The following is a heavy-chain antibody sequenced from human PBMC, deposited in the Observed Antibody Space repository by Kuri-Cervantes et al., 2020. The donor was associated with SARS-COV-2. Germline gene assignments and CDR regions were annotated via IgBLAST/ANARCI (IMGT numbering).Heavy chain of an antibody. Sequence: LSLTCAASGFTFDDYAMHWVRQAPGKGLEWVAVISYDGSNKYYADSVKGRFTISRDNSKNTLYLQMNSLRAEDTAVYYCAMAQWLVMSAFDIWGQGTMVTVSS. CDR2: ISYDGSNK. D-gene: IGHD6-19*01. J-gene: IGHJ3*02. V-gene: IGHV3-30-3*01. CDR3: AMAQWLVMSAFDI. CDR1: GFTFDDYA.